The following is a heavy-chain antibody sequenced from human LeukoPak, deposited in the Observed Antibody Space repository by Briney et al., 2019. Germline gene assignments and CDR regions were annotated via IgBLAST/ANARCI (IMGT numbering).Heavy chain of an antibody. CDR2: ISYDGSNK. V-gene: IGHV3-30*18. Sequence: GGSLRLSCAASGFTFSSYGMHWVRQAPGKGLEWVAVISYDGSNKYYADSVKGRFTISRDNSKNTLYLQMNSLRAEDTAVYYCAKDRSLYYDSSGYLDAWGQETLVTVSS. CDR1: GFTFSSYG. J-gene: IGHJ5*02. CDR3: AKDRSLYYDSSGYLDA. D-gene: IGHD3-22*01.